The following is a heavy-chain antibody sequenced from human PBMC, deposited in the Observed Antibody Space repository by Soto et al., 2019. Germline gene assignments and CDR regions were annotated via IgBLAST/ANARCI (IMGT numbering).Heavy chain of an antibody. V-gene: IGHV3-33*01. CDR2: IWYDGSYK. CDR3: ARKGSGWTFDY. J-gene: IGHJ4*02. CDR1: GFTLSNYA. D-gene: IGHD6-19*01. Sequence: QVQLVESGGGVVQPGRSLRLSCAASGFTLSNYAMHWVRQAPGKGLEWVAVIWYDGSYKYYADSVKGRFTISRDSSKNTLYLQVNSLRDDDTAMYYCARKGSGWTFDYWGQGTLVTVSS.